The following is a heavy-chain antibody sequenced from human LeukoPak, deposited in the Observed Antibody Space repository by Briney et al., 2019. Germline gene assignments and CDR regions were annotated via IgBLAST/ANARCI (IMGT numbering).Heavy chain of an antibody. J-gene: IGHJ6*03. D-gene: IGHD6-19*01. CDR1: GYTFTSYD. CDR3: ARGSSGWYVGSYYYYYYMDV. V-gene: IGHV1-8*01. Sequence: ASVKVSCKASGYTFTSYDINWVRQATGQGLEWMGWMNPNSGNTGYAQKFQGRVTMTRNTSISTAYMELSSLRSEDTAVYYCARGSSGWYVGSYYYYYYMDVWGKGTTVTVSS. CDR2: MNPNSGNT.